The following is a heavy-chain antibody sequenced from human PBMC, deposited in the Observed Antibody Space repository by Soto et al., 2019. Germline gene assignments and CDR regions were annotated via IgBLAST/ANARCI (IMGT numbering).Heavy chain of an antibody. CDR1: GGSISSGGQY. V-gene: IGHV4-31*03. J-gene: IGHJ4*02. D-gene: IGHD6-25*01. CDR3: ARAAAEYYFDY. CDR2: IYDSGST. Sequence: QVQLKESGPGLVKPSQTLSLTCTVSGGSISSGGQYWSWIRQHPGKGLEWIGYIYDSGSTYYNPSLRSRVTISVDTSKKQFSLKLRSVTAADTAVYYCARAAAEYYFDYWGQGTLVTVSS.